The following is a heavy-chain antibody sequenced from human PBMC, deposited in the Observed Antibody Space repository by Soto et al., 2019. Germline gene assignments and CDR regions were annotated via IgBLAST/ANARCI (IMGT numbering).Heavy chain of an antibody. D-gene: IGHD3-3*01. CDR1: GYDFTHYW. J-gene: IGHJ4*02. CDR2: IYRGDSDT. CDR3: ARAVGYSDASDFYSFAY. Sequence: GESLKISCRGSGYDFTHYWIAWVRQTPGKGLEWMGVIYRGDSDTKYSPSLQGQVTISVHRSIDTAYLQRSSLKASDTAVYYCARAVGYSDASDFYSFAYWGQGTPVTVSS. V-gene: IGHV5-51*01.